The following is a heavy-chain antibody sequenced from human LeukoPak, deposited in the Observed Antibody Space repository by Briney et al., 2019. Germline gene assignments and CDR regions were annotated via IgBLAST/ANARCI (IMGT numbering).Heavy chain of an antibody. CDR1: GGSISSYY. D-gene: IGHD4-17*01. Sequence: PSETLSLTCTVSGGSISSYYWSWIRQPPGKGLEWIGYIYYSGSTNYNPSLKSRVTISVDTSKNQFSLKLSSVTAADTAVYYCARRTTGLFDPWGQGTLVTVSS. CDR3: ARRTTGLFDP. J-gene: IGHJ5*02. CDR2: IYYSGST. V-gene: IGHV4-59*08.